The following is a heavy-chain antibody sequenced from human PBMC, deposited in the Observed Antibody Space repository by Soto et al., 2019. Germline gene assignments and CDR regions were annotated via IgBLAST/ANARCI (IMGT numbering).Heavy chain of an antibody. V-gene: IGHV1-8*01. Sequence: QVQLVQCGAEVKEPGASVRVSCKASGYSCTKFDINWVRQARGQGLEWMGWLNPKSGNTGYAQNLQGRVTMTRDTSISTAYMELRSLRSEDTALYYCARVTAGSSDFDYWGQGTLVTVSS. CDR3: ARVTAGSSDFDY. J-gene: IGHJ4*02. CDR1: GYSCTKFD. CDR2: LNPKSGNT. D-gene: IGHD6-6*01.